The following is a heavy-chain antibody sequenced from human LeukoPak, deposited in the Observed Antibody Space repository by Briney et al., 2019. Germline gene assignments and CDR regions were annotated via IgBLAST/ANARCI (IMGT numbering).Heavy chain of an antibody. CDR2: ISGSGGST. CDR1: GFTFSSYA. Sequence: GGSLRLSCAASGFTFSSYAMSWVRHAPGKGLEWVSAISGSGGSTYYADSVKGRFTISRDNSKNTLYLQMNSLRAEDTAVYYCAKDGGYSYGSPQDYWGQGTLVTVSS. J-gene: IGHJ4*02. V-gene: IGHV3-23*01. D-gene: IGHD5-18*01. CDR3: AKDGGYSYGSPQDY.